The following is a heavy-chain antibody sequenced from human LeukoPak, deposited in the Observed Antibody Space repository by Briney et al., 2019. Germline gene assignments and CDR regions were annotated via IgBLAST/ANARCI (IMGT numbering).Heavy chain of an antibody. Sequence: GGSLRLSCEASGFTLSSHWMSWVRQAPGKGLEWVANIKQDGGEKRYVDSVKGRFTISRDNAKNSVYLQMNSLRAEDTAVYYCARHDHLGGSIDYWGQGTLVTVSS. CDR3: ARHDHLGGSIDY. CDR2: IKQDGGEK. J-gene: IGHJ4*02. D-gene: IGHD2-15*01. V-gene: IGHV3-7*03. CDR1: GFTLSSHW.